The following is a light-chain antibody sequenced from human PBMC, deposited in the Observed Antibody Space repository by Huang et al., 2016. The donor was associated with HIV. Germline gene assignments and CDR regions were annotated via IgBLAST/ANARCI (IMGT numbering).Light chain of an antibody. CDR2: LGS. J-gene: IGKJ1*01. CDR3: MQALQTPAT. V-gene: IGKV2-28*01. Sequence: DIVMTQSPLSLSVTPGELASISCRSSQSLLHSNGYNYLDWYLQKPGQSPQLLIYLGSNRASGVPDRFSGSGSGTDFTLKINRVEADDVGVYYCMQALQTPATFGQGTKVEIK. CDR1: QSLLHSNGYNY.